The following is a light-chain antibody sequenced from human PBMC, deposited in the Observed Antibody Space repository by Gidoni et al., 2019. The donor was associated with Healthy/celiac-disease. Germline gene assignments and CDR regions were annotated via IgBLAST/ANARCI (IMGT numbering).Light chain of an antibody. V-gene: IGLV1-47*01. Sequence: QSVLTPPPSASGTPGPRVTISCSGSSSNIGSNYVYWYQQRPGTAPKLLIYRKNQRPSGVPDRFSGSKSGTSASLAISGLRSEDEADYYCAAWDDSLSGFYVFGTGTKVTVL. CDR3: AAWDDSLSGFYV. CDR1: SSNIGSNY. J-gene: IGLJ1*01. CDR2: RKN.